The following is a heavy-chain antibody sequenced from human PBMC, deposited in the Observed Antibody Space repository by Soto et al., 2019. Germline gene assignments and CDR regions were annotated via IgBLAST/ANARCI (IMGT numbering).Heavy chain of an antibody. D-gene: IGHD4-17*01. CDR3: ARTYGDYADY. CDR1: GGSISSYY. Sequence: QVQLQESGPGLVKPSETLSLTCTVSGGSISSYYWSWIRQPPGKGLEWIGYTYYSGSTNYNPSLKLRVTISVDTSKNQFALRLSSVTAAATAVYYCARTYGDYADYWGQGTLVTVSS. V-gene: IGHV4-59*08. CDR2: TYYSGST. J-gene: IGHJ4*02.